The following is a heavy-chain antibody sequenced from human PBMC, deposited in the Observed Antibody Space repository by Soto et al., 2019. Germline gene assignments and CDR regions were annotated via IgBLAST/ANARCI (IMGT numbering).Heavy chain of an antibody. CDR2: ISSSSTYS. Sequence: PGGSLRLSCAASGFTFTSYSMNWVRQAPGKGLEWVSSISSSSTYSYYADSVRGQFTISRDNAKNSLYLQVSSLRAEDTAVYYCARGTYGDDSFDYCGQGTLVTVSS. D-gene: IGHD4-17*01. J-gene: IGHJ4*02. CDR3: ARGTYGDDSFDY. V-gene: IGHV3-21*01. CDR1: GFTFTSYS.